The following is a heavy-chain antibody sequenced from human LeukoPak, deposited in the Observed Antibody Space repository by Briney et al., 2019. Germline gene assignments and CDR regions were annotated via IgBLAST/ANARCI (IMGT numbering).Heavy chain of an antibody. D-gene: IGHD3-22*01. CDR1: GFTFSSYG. CDR3: AKDRGYDSSGYYRAP. CDR2: ISGNSGTT. J-gene: IGHJ5*02. V-gene: IGHV3-23*01. Sequence: GGSLRLSCAASGFTFSSYGMSWVRQAPGKGLEWVSGISGNSGTTYYADSVKGRFTISRDNSKNTPYLQMNSLRAEDTAVYYCAKDRGYDSSGYYRAPWGQGTLVTVSS.